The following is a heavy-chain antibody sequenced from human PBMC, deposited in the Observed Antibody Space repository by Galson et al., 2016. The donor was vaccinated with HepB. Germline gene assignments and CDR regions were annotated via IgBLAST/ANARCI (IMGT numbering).Heavy chain of an antibody. D-gene: IGHD3-10*01. V-gene: IGHV4-4*02. CDR3: ARVLGFTMVRGVLDY. Sequence: SETLSLTRDVSGDSINSSNWWTWVRQLPGKGLEWIGEFHHSGSTNYNPSLKSRVTMSVDMSKNQFSLQLKSVTADDTATYYCARVLGFTMVRGVLDYWGQGTPVTVSS. CDR1: GDSINSSNW. CDR2: FHHSGST. J-gene: IGHJ4*02.